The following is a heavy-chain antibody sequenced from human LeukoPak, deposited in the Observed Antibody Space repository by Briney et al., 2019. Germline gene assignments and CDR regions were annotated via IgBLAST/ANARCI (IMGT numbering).Heavy chain of an antibody. CDR1: GGSFSGYY. CDR2: INHSGST. Sequence: PSETLSLTCAVYGGSFSGYYWSWIRQPPGKGLEWIGEINHSGSTNYNPSLKSRVTISVDTSKNQFSLKLSSVTAADPAVYYCARANPLKIVLMVYANPRAAVRPFDYWGQGNLVSVSS. D-gene: IGHD2-8*01. V-gene: IGHV4-34*01. J-gene: IGHJ4*02. CDR3: ARANPLKIVLMVYANPRAAVRPFDY.